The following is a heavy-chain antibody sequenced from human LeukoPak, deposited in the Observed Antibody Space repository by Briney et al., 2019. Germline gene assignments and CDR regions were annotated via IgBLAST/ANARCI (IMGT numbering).Heavy chain of an antibody. CDR3: ARVLWGGAAAYPFQD. CDR1: GGTFSSYA. V-gene: IGHV1-69*05. J-gene: IGHJ1*01. D-gene: IGHD6-13*01. Sequence: SVKVSCKASGGTFSSYAISWVRQAPGQGLEWMGGIIPIFGTANYAQKFQGRVTITTDESTSTAYMELSSLRSEDTAVYYCARVLWGGAAAYPFQDWGQGTLVTVSS. CDR2: IIPIFGTA.